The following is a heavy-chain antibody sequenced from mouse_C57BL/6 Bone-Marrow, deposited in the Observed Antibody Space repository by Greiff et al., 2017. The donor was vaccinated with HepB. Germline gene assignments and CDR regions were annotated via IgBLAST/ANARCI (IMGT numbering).Heavy chain of an antibody. J-gene: IGHJ1*03. CDR2: IYPGSGST. Sequence: QVQLQQSGAELVKPGASVKMSCKASGYTFTSYWITWVKQRPGQGLEWIGDIYPGSGSTNYNEKFKSKATLTVDTSSSTAYMQLSSLTSEDSAVYYCARSERSYYYGSSFYWYFDVWGTGTTVTVSS. V-gene: IGHV1-55*01. CDR1: GYTFTSYW. CDR3: ARSERSYYYGSSFYWYFDV. D-gene: IGHD1-1*01.